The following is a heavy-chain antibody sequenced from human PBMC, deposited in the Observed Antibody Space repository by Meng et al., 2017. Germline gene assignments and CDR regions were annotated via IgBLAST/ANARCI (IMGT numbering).Heavy chain of an antibody. CDR1: GYSFTAYY. CDR2: INPNSGDT. D-gene: IGHD2-21*01. CDR3: VRDENISLGKLFGDY. Sequence: QVQLVQSGAGGKAPGASLRVSCKPSGYSFTAYYIHWVRQAPGQGLEWLGHINPNSGDTLYAQKFQGRVSMTGDTSISTAYVELSSLRSDDTAVYYCVRDENISLGKLFGDYWGQGTMVTVSS. J-gene: IGHJ4*02. V-gene: IGHV1-2*06.